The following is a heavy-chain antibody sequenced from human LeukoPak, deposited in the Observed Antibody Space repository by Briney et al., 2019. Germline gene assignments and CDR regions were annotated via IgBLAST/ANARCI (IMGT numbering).Heavy chain of an antibody. J-gene: IGHJ3*02. V-gene: IGHV1-8*03. D-gene: IGHD1-26*01. CDR2: MNPNSGNT. CDR3: ARGRRWWELHKAFDI. Sequence: ASVKVPCKASGYTSTSYDINWVRQATGQGLEWMGWMNPNSGNTGYAQKFQGRVTITRDTSISTAYMELSSLRSEDTAVYYCARGRRWWELHKAFDIWGQGTMVTVSS. CDR1: GYTSTSYD.